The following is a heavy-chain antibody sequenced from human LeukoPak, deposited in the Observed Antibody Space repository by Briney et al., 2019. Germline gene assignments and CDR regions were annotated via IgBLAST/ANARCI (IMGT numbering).Heavy chain of an antibody. CDR3: ARANYYGSIGYSRGAFDI. D-gene: IGHD3-22*01. J-gene: IGHJ3*02. Sequence: SETLSLTCTVSGGSISSSSYYWGWIRQPPGKGLEWIGSIYYSGSTYYNPSLKSRVTISVDTSKNQFSLKLSSVTAADTAVYYCARANYYGSIGYSRGAFDIWGQGTVVTVSS. CDR1: GGSISSSSYY. CDR2: IYYSGST. V-gene: IGHV4-39*07.